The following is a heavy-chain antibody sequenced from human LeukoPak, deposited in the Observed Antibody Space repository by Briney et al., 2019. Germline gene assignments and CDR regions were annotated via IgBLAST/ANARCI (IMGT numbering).Heavy chain of an antibody. CDR3: ALHYTDSSGNQNWFDP. CDR2: IHHSGNT. Sequence: SGTLSLTCAVSGYSITTVYYWGWIRQPPGKGLEWIGSIHHSGNTYYKSSLKSRLTISVDTSKNQFSLKLSSVTAADTAVYYCALHYTDSSGNQNWFDPWGQGTLVTVSS. V-gene: IGHV4-38-2*01. CDR1: GYSITTVYY. D-gene: IGHD3-22*01. J-gene: IGHJ5*02.